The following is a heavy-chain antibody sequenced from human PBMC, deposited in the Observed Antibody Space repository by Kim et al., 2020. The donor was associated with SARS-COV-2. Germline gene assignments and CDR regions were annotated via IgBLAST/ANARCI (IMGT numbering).Heavy chain of an antibody. CDR2: IYSGGST. CDR1: GFTVSSNY. D-gene: IGHD3-3*01. CDR3: ARVSSPYRDFWSGYNYFDY. J-gene: IGHJ4*02. Sequence: GGSLRLSCAASGFTVSSNYMSWVRQAPGKGLEWVSVIYSGGSTYYADSVKGRFTISRDNSKNTLYLQMNSLRAEDTAVYYCARVSSPYRDFWSGYNYFDYWGQGTLVTVSS. V-gene: IGHV3-66*01.